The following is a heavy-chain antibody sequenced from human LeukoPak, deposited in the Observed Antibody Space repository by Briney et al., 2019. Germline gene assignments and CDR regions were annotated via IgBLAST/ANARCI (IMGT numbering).Heavy chain of an antibody. CDR3: ARVVAAAGLHYFDY. J-gene: IGHJ4*02. D-gene: IGHD6-13*01. Sequence: SETLSLTCTVSGGSISSYYWSWIRQPAGKGLEWIGRIYTSGSTNYNPSLKSRVTMSVDTSKNQFSLKLSSVTAADTAVYYCARVVAAAGLHYFDYWGQGTLVTVSS. V-gene: IGHV4-4*07. CDR2: IYTSGST. CDR1: GGSISSYY.